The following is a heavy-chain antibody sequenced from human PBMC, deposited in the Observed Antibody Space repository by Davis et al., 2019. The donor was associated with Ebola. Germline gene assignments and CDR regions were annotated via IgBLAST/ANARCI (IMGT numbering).Heavy chain of an antibody. V-gene: IGHV4-34*01. CDR3: ARKRPFYSNYNWFDP. CDR1: GGSFSGYY. CDR2: INHSGST. Sequence: SETLSLTCAVYGGSFSGYYWSWIRQPPGKGLEWIGEINHSGSTNYNPSLKSRVTISVDTSKNQFSLKLSPVTAADTAVYYCARKRPFYSNYNWFDPWGQGTLVTVSS. D-gene: IGHD4-11*01. J-gene: IGHJ5*02.